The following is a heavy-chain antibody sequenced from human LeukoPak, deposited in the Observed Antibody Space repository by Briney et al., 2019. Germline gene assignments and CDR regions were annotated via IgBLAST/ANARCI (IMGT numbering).Heavy chain of an antibody. V-gene: IGHV4-38-2*02. CDR3: ARLRRSRLAEFDY. D-gene: IGHD3-3*02. CDR2: IYHSGST. CDR1: GYSISSGYY. Sequence: SETLSLTCTVSGYSISSGYYWGWIRQPPGNGLEWIGSIYHSGSTYYNPSLKSRVTISVDTSKNQFSLKLSSLTAADTAVYYCARLRRSRLAEFDYWGQGTLVTVSS. J-gene: IGHJ4*02.